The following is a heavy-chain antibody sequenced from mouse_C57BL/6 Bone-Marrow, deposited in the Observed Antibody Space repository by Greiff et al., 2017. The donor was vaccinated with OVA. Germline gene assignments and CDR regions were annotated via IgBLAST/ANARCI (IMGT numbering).Heavy chain of an antibody. V-gene: IGHV5-12*01. CDR3: ARPSDYYGSLDY. Sequence: EVNVVESGGGLVQPGGSLKLSCAASGFTFSDYYMYWVRQTPEKRLEWVAYISNGGGSTYYPDTVKGRFTISRDNAKNTLYLQMSRLKSEDTAMYYCARPSDYYGSLDYWGQGTTLTVSS. J-gene: IGHJ2*01. CDR1: GFTFSDYY. D-gene: IGHD1-1*01. CDR2: ISNGGGST.